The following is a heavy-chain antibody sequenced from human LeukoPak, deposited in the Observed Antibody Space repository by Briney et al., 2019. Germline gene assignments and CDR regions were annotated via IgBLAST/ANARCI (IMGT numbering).Heavy chain of an antibody. CDR3: AKSGGYGLIDY. CDR1: GGSISSYY. CDR2: IYYSGST. Sequence: SETLSLTCTVSGGSISSYYWSWIRQPAGKGLEWIGRIYYSGSTYYNASLQSRVTISIDTSKNQFSLRLNSVTAADTAMYYCAKSGGYGLIDYWGQGTRVTVSS. D-gene: IGHD1-26*01. V-gene: IGHV4-59*05. J-gene: IGHJ4*02.